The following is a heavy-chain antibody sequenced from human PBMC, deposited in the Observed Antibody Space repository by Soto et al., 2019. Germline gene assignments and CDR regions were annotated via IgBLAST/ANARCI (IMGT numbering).Heavy chain of an antibody. CDR2: IYHTGTT. D-gene: IGHD3-22*01. J-gene: IGHJ5*02. CDR3: ARDQLGDYDSSGTNENWFDP. CDR1: GGSINSGDYS. Sequence: SETLSLTCTVSGGSINSGDYSWTWIRQPPGKGLEWIGYIYHTGTTYYNPSLKSRVTILVDRSKNQFSLKLSSVTAADTAVYYCARDQLGDYDSSGTNENWFDPWGQGTLVTVSS. V-gene: IGHV4-30-2*01.